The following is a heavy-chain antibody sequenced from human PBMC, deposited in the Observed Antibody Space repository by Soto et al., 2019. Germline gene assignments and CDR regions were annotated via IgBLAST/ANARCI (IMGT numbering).Heavy chain of an antibody. Sequence: GASVKVSCKASGYTFTSYGISWVRQAPGQGLEWMGWISAYNGNTNYAQKLQGRVTMTTDTSTSTAYMELRSLRSDDTAVYYCARDAKTYYYDSSGYPNRDYWGQGTLVTVSS. J-gene: IGHJ4*02. V-gene: IGHV1-18*01. CDR1: GYTFTSYG. CDR3: ARDAKTYYYDSSGYPNRDY. D-gene: IGHD3-22*01. CDR2: ISAYNGNT.